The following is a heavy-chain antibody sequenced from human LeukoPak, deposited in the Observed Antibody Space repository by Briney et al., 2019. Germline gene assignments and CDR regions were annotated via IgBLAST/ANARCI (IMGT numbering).Heavy chain of an antibody. V-gene: IGHV1-8*01. D-gene: IGHD4-11*01. CDR2: MNPNSGNT. CDR3: ARRRLQCFNWFDP. CDR1: GYTFTSYD. Sequence: ALVKVSCKASGYTFTSYDINWVRQATGQGLEWMGWMNPNSGNTGYAQKFQGRVTMTRNTSISTAYMELSSLRSEDTAVYYCARRRLQCFNWFDPWGQGTLVTVSS. J-gene: IGHJ5*02.